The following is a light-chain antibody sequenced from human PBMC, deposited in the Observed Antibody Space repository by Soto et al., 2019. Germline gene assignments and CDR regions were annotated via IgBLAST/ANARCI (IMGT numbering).Light chain of an antibody. CDR1: QSVSSN. J-gene: IGKJ4*01. V-gene: IGKV3-15*01. CDR2: AAS. CDR3: QQYDYWPRT. Sequence: EIALTQSPATLPLSPGERASLSCRASQSVSSNLAWYQQKPGQAPRLLIYAASVRAGSIPDRFSGSGSGTEFTLTISSLQSEDFAVYYCQQYDYWPRTFGGGTKVEIK.